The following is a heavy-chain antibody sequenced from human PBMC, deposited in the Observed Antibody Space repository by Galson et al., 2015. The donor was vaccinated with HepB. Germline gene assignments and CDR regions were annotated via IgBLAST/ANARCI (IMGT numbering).Heavy chain of an antibody. J-gene: IGHJ3*02. CDR2: ISSSGSTI. D-gene: IGHD2-2*02. CDR3: ARGGYCSSTSCYTRAFDI. V-gene: IGHV3-11*01. CDR1: GFTLSDYY. Sequence: SLRLSCAASGFTLSDYYMSWIRQAPGKGLEWVSYISSSGSTIYYADSVKGRFTISRDNAKNSLYLQMNSLRAEDTAVYYCARGGYCSSTSCYTRAFDIWGQGTMVTVSS.